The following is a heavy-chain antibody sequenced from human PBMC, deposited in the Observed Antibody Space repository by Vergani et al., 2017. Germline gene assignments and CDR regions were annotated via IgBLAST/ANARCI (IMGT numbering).Heavy chain of an antibody. V-gene: IGHV3-33*01. J-gene: IGHJ5*02. CDR2: TWYDGNNK. CDR3: ARDLRLLYNRFDP. CDR1: GFTFNQYG. D-gene: IGHD1-14*01. Sequence: QVQLVESGGGVVQPGRSLRLSCAASGFTFNQYGMHWVRQAPGKGLECVAVTWYDGNNKQYADSVKGRFTISRDNSKSTMYLQMNSLGDEDTGVYYCARDLRLLYNRFDPWGQGTLVTVSS.